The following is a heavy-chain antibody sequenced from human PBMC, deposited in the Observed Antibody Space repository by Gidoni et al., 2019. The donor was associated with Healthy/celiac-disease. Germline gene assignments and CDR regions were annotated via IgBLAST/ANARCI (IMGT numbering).Heavy chain of an antibody. D-gene: IGHD6-6*01. CDR2: IIAIFGTA. J-gene: IGHJ5*02. V-gene: IGHV1-69*01. Sequence: QVQLVQSGAEVKKPGSSVKVSCTASGGTFSSYAISWVRQAPGQGLEWMGGIIAIFGTANYAQKFQGRVTITADESTSTAYMELSSLRSEDTAVYYCARSLVAARLPSRNWFDPWGQGTLVTVSS. CDR1: GGTFSSYA. CDR3: ARSLVAARLPSRNWFDP.